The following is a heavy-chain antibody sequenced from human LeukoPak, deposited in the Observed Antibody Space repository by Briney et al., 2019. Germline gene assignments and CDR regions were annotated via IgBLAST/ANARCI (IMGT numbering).Heavy chain of an antibody. D-gene: IGHD2-21*01. Sequence: PGASVKVSCKASGDTFTGYYIHWVRHAPGQGLEWMGWINPNSGDTNYAQKFQDRVTMTWDTSVSTAYMELSSLTSDDTAVYYCASKGDGSCDSSLCQGAFDFWGQGSVVTVSS. CDR3: ASKGDGSCDSSLCQGAFDF. CDR2: INPNSGDT. J-gene: IGHJ3*01. CDR1: GDTFTGYY. V-gene: IGHV1-2*02.